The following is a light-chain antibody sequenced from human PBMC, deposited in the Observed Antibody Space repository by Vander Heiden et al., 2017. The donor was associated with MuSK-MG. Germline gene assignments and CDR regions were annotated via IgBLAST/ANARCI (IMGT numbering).Light chain of an antibody. CDR3: SSSTSSSTMV. CDR1: SSDVGGYNY. V-gene: IGLV2-14*01. J-gene: IGLJ1*01. Sequence: QSALTQPASVSGSPGQSITISCTGTSSDVGGYNYVSWYQQHPGKAPKLMMYEVSNRPSGVSNRFSGSKSGNTASLTISGLQAEDEADYYCSSSTSSSTMVFGTGTKLTGL. CDR2: EVS.